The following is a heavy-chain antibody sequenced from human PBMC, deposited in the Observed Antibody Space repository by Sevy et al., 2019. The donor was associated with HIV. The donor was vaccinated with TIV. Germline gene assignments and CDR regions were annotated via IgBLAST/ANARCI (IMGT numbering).Heavy chain of an antibody. CDR1: GFTFSSYA. D-gene: IGHD3-16*02. J-gene: IGHJ4*02. Sequence: GGSLRLSCAASGFTFSSYAMSWVRQAPGKGLEWVSAISGSGGSTYYADSVKGRFTISRDNSKNTLYLQMNSLRAEDTAVYCCAKGSDYVWGSYRYTHFDYWGQGTLVTVSS. V-gene: IGHV3-23*01. CDR2: ISGSGGST. CDR3: AKGSDYVWGSYRYTHFDY.